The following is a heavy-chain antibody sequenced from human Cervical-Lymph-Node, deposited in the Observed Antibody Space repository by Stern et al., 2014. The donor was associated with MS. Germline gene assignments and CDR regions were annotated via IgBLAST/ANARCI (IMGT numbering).Heavy chain of an antibody. J-gene: IGHJ6*02. CDR1: GFTFSSYA. CDR3: AKSSGGSCYYVGMDV. Sequence: EVHLVESGGGLVKPGGSLRLSCAASGFTFSSYAMRWVRQAPGKGLEWVSAISGSGGSTYYADSVKGRFTISRDNSKNTLYLQMNSLRAEDTAVYYCAKSSGGSCYYVGMDVWGQGTTVTVSS. D-gene: IGHD2-15*01. CDR2: ISGSGGST. V-gene: IGHV3-23*04.